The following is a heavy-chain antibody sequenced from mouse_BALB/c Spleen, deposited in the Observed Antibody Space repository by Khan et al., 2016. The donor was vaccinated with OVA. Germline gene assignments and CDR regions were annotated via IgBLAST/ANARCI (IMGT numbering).Heavy chain of an antibody. CDR1: GYTFTSYW. Sequence: QVQLKQSGAELARPGASVKLSCKASGYTFTSYWMQWVKQRPGQGLEWIGAIYPGDGDTRYTQKFKGKATLTADKSSSTAYMQLSSLASEDSASYCCAIGGLYYDYLAYWGQGTLVTVSA. J-gene: IGHJ3*01. CDR3: AIGGLYYDYLAY. D-gene: IGHD2-4*01. CDR2: IYPGDGDT. V-gene: IGHV1-87*01.